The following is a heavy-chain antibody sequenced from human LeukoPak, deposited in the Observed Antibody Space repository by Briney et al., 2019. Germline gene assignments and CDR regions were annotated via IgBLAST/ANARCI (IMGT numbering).Heavy chain of an antibody. V-gene: IGHV1-69*06. CDR1: GGTFSSYA. J-gene: IGHJ4*02. CDR2: IIPIFGTA. Sequence: SVKVSCKASGGTFSSYAISWVRQAPGQGLEWMGGIIPIFGTANYAQKFQGRVTITADKSTSTAYMELSSLRSEDTAVYYCARDRYGVRSGSCDYWGQGTLVTVSS. CDR3: ARDRYGVRSGSCDY. D-gene: IGHD1-26*01.